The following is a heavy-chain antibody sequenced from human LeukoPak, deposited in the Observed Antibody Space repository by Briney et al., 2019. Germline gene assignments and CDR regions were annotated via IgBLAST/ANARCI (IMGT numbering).Heavy chain of an antibody. CDR1: GYTFTSYY. J-gene: IGHJ5*02. D-gene: IGHD3-3*01. CDR3: ARGHTIFGVVHPLDWFDP. CDR2: INTNTGNP. Sequence: ASVKVSCKASGYTFTSYYMHWVRQAPGQGLEWMGWINTNTGNPTYAQGFTGRFVFSLDTSVSTAYLQISSLKAEDTAVYYCARGHTIFGVVHPLDWFDPWGQGTLVTVSS. V-gene: IGHV7-4-1*02.